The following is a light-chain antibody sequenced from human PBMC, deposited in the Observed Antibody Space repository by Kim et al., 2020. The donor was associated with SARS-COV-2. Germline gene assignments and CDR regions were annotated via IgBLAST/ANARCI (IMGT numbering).Light chain of an antibody. J-gene: IGLJ3*02. CDR1: SSDVGGYNY. Sequence: PGQSVAISCTGTSSDVGGYNYVSWYQQHPGKAPKFMIYDVSKRPSGVPDRFSGSKSGNTASLTISGLQAEDEADYYCCSYAGSSWVFGGGTKLTVL. CDR3: CSYAGSSWV. V-gene: IGLV2-11*03. CDR2: DVS.